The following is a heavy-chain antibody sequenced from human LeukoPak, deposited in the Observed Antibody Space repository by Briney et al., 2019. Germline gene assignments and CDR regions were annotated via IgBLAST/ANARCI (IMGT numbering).Heavy chain of an antibody. CDR3: ARTDRAMVWDY. V-gene: IGHV3-21*01. D-gene: IGHD5-18*01. CDR1: EFTFSSYS. Sequence: GGSLRLSCAASEFTFSSYSMNWVRQAPGKGLEWVSSISSSSYYIFYADSVEGRFTISRDNAKNSLYLQMNSLRAEDTAVYYCARTDRAMVWDYWGQGTLVTVSS. CDR2: ISSSSYYI. J-gene: IGHJ4*02.